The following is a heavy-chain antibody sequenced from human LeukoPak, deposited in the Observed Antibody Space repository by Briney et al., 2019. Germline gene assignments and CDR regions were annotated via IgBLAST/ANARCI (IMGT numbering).Heavy chain of an antibody. J-gene: IGHJ4*02. CDR1: GYTFTGYY. Sequence: GSVKVSCKASGYTFTGYYMHWVRQAPGQGREWMGWINPNSGGTNYAQKFQGRVTMTRDTSISTAYMELSRLRSDDTAVYYCARVHSYSSSWSVDYWGQGTLVTVSS. CDR2: INPNSGGT. V-gene: IGHV1-2*02. D-gene: IGHD6-13*01. CDR3: ARVHSYSSSWSVDY.